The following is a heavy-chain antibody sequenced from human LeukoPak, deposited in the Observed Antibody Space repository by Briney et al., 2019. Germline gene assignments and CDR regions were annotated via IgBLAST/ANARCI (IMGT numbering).Heavy chain of an antibody. J-gene: IGHJ4*02. CDR3: AREAVDDY. V-gene: IGHV4-30-2*01. CDR2: INHSGST. Sequence: SETLSLTCAVSGGSISSGGYSWSWIRQPPGKGLEWIGEINHSGSTNYNPSLKSRVTISVDTSKNQFSLKLSSVTAADTAVYYCAREAVDDYWGQGTLVTVSS. D-gene: IGHD2-15*01. CDR1: GGSISSGGYS.